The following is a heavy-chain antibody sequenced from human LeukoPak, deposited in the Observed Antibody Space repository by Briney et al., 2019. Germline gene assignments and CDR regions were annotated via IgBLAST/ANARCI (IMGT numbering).Heavy chain of an antibody. CDR3: ARGYYDFWSGHKTNWFDP. D-gene: IGHD3-3*01. Sequence: PGGSLRLSCAASGFTVSSNYMGWVRQAPGKGLEWVSVIYSGGSTYYADSVKGRFTISRDNSRNTLYLQMNSLRAEDTAVYYCARGYYDFWSGHKTNWFDPWGQGTLVTVSS. CDR2: IYSGGST. V-gene: IGHV3-53*01. J-gene: IGHJ5*02. CDR1: GFTVSSNY.